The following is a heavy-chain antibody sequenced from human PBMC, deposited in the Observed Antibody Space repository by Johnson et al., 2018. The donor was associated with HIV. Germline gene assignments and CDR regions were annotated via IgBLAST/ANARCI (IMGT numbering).Heavy chain of an antibody. Sequence: QMLLVESGGGVVQPGRSLRLSCAASGFTFRSYAMHWVRQAPGKGLEWVAVISYDGKSTYYADSVKGRFTISRDNSKNTLYLQMNSLGAEDTAVYYCAKEGSTVIWGQGTMVTVSS. CDR2: ISYDGKST. CDR1: GFTFRSYA. J-gene: IGHJ3*01. V-gene: IGHV3-30*04. D-gene: IGHD4-11*01. CDR3: AKEGSTVI.